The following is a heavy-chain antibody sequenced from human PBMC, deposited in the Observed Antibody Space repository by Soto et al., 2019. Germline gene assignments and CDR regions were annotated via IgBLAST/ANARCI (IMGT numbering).Heavy chain of an antibody. D-gene: IGHD2-2*01. J-gene: IGHJ4*02. CDR1: GFTFDDYA. V-gene: IGHV3-9*01. CDR2: ISWNSDYM. Sequence: EVQLVESGGGLVQPGRSLRLSCAASGFTFDDYAMHWVRQAPGKGLEWVSGISWNSDYMGYADSVKGRFTISRDNAKNSLYLQMNSLRAEDTALYYCAKGGCHNTRCSSCDFWGQGTLVTVSS. CDR3: AKGGCHNTRCSSCDF.